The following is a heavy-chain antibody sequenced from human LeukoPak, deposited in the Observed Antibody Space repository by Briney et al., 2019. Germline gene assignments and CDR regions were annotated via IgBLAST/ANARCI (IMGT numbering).Heavy chain of an antibody. D-gene: IGHD5-24*01. CDR2: IYYSGTT. CDR3: AREEMTSGYYFDY. V-gene: IGHV4-59*01. Sequence: SETLSLTCTLSGGSINNYYWSWIRQPPGKGLEWIGYIYYSGTTNYNPSPKSRVTISVDTSKNHFYLKLTSVTAADTAVYYCAREEMTSGYYFDYWGQGTLVTVSS. J-gene: IGHJ4*02. CDR1: GGSINNYY.